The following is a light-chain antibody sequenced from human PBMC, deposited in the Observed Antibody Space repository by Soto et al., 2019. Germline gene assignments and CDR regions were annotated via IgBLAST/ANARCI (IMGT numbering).Light chain of an antibody. Sequence: RASQSVSSNLAWYQKKPGQAPRLLIYGASTRATGIPARFSGSVCGTELTLTIRRLQTADCTVFHSHEYTNWAPGPFGQGTKVDI. V-gene: IGKV3-15*01. J-gene: IGKJ1*01. CDR1: QSVSSN. CDR3: HEYTNWAPGP. CDR2: GAS.